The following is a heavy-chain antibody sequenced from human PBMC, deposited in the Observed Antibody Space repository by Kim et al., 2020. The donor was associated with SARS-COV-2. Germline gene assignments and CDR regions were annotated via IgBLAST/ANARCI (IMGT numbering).Heavy chain of an antibody. CDR3: ARGVPGRITMVRGVIRSSRESPWFDP. D-gene: IGHD3-10*01. J-gene: IGHJ5*02. V-gene: IGHV4-34*01. CDR1: GGSFSGYY. Sequence: SETLSLTCAVYGGSFSGYYWSWIRQPPGKGLEWIGEINHSGSTNYNPSLKSRVTISVDTSKNQFSLKLSSVTAADTAVYYCARGVPGRITMVRGVIRSSRESPWFDPWGQGTLVTVSS. CDR2: INHSGST.